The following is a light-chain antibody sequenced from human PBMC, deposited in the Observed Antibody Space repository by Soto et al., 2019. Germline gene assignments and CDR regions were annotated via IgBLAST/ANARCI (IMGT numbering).Light chain of an antibody. J-gene: IGKJ2*01. CDR2: GAS. CDR1: QSVSSN. CDR3: KQYDSSPMYT. Sequence: EIVMTQSPATLSVSPGERATLSCRASQSVSSNLAWYQQKPGQAPRLLIYGASTRDTGIPARFSGSGSGTEFTLTISSLQSEDFAVYYSKQYDSSPMYTVGQGTKVDIK. V-gene: IGKV3-15*01.